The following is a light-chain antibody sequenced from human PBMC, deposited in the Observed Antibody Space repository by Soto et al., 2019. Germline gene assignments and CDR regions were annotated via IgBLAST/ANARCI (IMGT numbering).Light chain of an antibody. V-gene: IGKV1-33*01. CDR2: DAS. Sequence: DIQMTQSPSSLSASVGDRVTITCQASQDIRKFLNWYQQKPGKAPKLLINDASNLETGVPSRFSGSGSGTYFTFIINSLLREDIATYYFQHYDNSVTLGPGTKVDIK. CDR3: QHYDNSVT. J-gene: IGKJ3*01. CDR1: QDIRKF.